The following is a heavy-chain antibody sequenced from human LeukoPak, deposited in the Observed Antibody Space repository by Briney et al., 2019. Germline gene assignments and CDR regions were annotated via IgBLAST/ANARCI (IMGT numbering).Heavy chain of an antibody. CDR1: GFTFSSYA. CDR3: AKDDDIRPDY. Sequence: PGGSLRLSXAASGFTFSSYAMSWVRQAPGKGLEWVSAISGSGGSTYYADSVKGRFTISRDNPKNTLYLQMNSLRAEDTAVYYCAKDDDIRPDYWGQGTLVTVSS. J-gene: IGHJ4*02. V-gene: IGHV3-23*01. CDR2: ISGSGGST. D-gene: IGHD3-9*01.